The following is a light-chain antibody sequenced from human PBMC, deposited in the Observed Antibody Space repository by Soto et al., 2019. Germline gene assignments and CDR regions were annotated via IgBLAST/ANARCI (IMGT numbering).Light chain of an antibody. Sequence: DIQMTQSPSTLSASVGDRVTITCRASQSISNWLAWYQQKPGKAPKLLIFKASTLESGVPSRFSGSGSGTESTLNISSLQPDDFATYHCQQYDTYPRTFGQGTKVDIK. CDR3: QQYDTYPRT. J-gene: IGKJ1*01. CDR1: QSISNW. CDR2: KAS. V-gene: IGKV1-5*03.